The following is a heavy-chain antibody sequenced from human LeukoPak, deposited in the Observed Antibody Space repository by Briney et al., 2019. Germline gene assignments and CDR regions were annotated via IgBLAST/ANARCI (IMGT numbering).Heavy chain of an antibody. J-gene: IGHJ4*02. D-gene: IGHD4-17*01. Sequence: PSETLSLTCTVSGGSISSGAYYWSWIRQHQGKGLEWIGYILHSGSTYYNPSLKSRITISVDTSKNQFSLNLTSVTAADTAVYYCARGSTYADYVFDFWGQGTLVAVSS. CDR1: GGSISSGAYY. CDR3: ARGSTYADYVFDF. CDR2: ILHSGST. V-gene: IGHV4-31*03.